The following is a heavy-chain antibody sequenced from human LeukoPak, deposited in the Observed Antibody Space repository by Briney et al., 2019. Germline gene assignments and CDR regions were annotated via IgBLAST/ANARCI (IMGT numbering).Heavy chain of an antibody. J-gene: IGHJ4*02. CDR1: GFTFSDYY. CDR2: IITSSSYT. CDR3: AAGYSAYYFDY. V-gene: IGHV3-11*03. D-gene: IGHD5-18*01. Sequence: GGSLRLSCAASGFTFSDYYMSWIRQAPGKGLEWDSYIITSSSYTNYADSVKGRFTISRDNAENSLYLHMNSLRAEDTAVYYCAAGYSAYYFDYWGQGTLVTVSS.